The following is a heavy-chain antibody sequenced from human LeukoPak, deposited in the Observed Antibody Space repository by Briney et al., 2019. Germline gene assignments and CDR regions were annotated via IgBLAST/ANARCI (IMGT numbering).Heavy chain of an antibody. CDR3: ARDLSVTTRDDAFDI. D-gene: IGHD5-18*01. CDR2: IYYSGST. CDR1: GGSISSYY. V-gene: IGHV4-59*01. J-gene: IGHJ3*02. Sequence: SETLSLTCTVSGGSISSYYWTWIRQPPGKGLEWIGYIYYSGSTNYNPSLKSRVTISVDTSKNQFSLKLSSVTAADTAEYYCARDLSVTTRDDAFDIWGQGTMVTVSS.